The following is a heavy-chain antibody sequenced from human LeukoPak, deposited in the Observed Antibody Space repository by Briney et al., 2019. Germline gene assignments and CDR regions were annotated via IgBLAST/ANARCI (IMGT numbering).Heavy chain of an antibody. CDR2: IFYTGST. V-gene: IGHV4-59*12. CDR3: AREGGFYRPLDY. CDR1: GGSIRSYY. Sequence: PSETLSLTCTVSGGSIRSYYWSWIRQPPGKALEWIGHIFYTGSTTYTPSLKTRLTISLDTSKNQFSLKLSAVAAADTAVYYCAREGGFYRPLDYSGQGTLVTVSS. J-gene: IGHJ4*02. D-gene: IGHD3-3*01.